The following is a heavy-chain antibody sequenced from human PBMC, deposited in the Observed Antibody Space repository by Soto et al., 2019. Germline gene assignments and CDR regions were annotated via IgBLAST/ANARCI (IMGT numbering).Heavy chain of an antibody. CDR1: GDSISSSGYY. D-gene: IGHD3-10*01. CDR3: ARYSDYYSSGSFDY. V-gene: IGHV4-31*03. CDR2: IYDSGSS. Sequence: SETLSLTCSVSGDSISSSGYYWSWIRQRPGKGLEWIGNIYDSGSSYNNPSLKSRVTISVNTSKNQFSLNLRSVTAAETAVYYCARYSDYYSSGSFDYWGQGTLVTVSS. J-gene: IGHJ4*02.